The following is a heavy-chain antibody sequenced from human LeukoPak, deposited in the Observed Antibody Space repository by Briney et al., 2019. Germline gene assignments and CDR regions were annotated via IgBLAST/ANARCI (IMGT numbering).Heavy chain of an antibody. V-gene: IGHV4-30-2*01. CDR2: IYYSGST. Sequence: SQTLSLNCTGSGGSLSSCGYYWSWIRQPPGKGLEWIGYIYYSGSTYYNPSLKSRVTISVDRSKNQFSLKLSSVTAADTAVYYCARVSLDYGDYSSHFDYWGQGTLVTVSS. D-gene: IGHD4-17*01. J-gene: IGHJ4*02. CDR3: ARVSLDYGDYSSHFDY. CDR1: GGSLSSCGYY.